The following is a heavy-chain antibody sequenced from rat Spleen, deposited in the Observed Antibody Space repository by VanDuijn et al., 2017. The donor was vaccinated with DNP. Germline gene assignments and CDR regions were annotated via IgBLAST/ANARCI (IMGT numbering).Heavy chain of an antibody. CDR2: ITYDGGYT. J-gene: IGHJ3*01. V-gene: IGHV5-22*01. CDR1: GFTFSDYY. D-gene: IGHD1-1*01. Sequence: EVQLVESGGGLVQPGRSLKLSCAASGFTFSDYYMAWVRQAPTKGLELVAYITYDGGYTYYGDPVKGRFTISRDNAKTTLSLQMNSLRSEDMVTYYCARPMDYYSGGFAYWGQGTLVTVSS. CDR3: ARPMDYYSGGFAY.